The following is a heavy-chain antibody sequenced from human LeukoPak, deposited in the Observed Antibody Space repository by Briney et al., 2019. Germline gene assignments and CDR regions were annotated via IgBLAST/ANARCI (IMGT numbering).Heavy chain of an antibody. Sequence: SETLSLTCTVSGGSISSSSDYWGWIRQPPGKGLEWIGNIYYRGSTYYNPSLRSRVTISVDTSKNQFSLKLSSVTAADTAVYYCASQGLEWPHYYMDVWGKGTTVTVSS. CDR3: ASQGLEWPHYYMDV. D-gene: IGHD3-3*01. V-gene: IGHV4-39*01. J-gene: IGHJ6*03. CDR2: IYYRGST. CDR1: GGSISSSSDY.